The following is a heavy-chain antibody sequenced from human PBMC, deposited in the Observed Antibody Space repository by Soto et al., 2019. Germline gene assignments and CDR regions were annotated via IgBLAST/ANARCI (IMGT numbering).Heavy chain of an antibody. Sequence: SETLSLTCTVSGGSISSYYWSWMRQPPGKGLEWIGYIYYSGSTNYNPSLKSRVTISVDTSKNQFSLKLSSVTAADTAVYYCARERSGYSYRFYGMDVWGQGTTVTVSS. D-gene: IGHD5-18*01. CDR2: IYYSGST. V-gene: IGHV4-59*01. CDR1: GGSISSYY. CDR3: ARERSGYSYRFYGMDV. J-gene: IGHJ6*02.